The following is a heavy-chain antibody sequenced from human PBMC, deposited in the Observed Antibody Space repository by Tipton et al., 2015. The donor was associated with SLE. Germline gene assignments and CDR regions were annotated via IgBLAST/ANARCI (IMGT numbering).Heavy chain of an antibody. CDR2: IYTSGST. J-gene: IGHJ4*02. Sequence: LRLSCTVSGGSISSYYWSWIRQPAGKGLEWIGRIYTSGSTNYNPSLKSRVTMSVDTSKNQFSLKLSSVTAADTAVYYCARDGRFGELSYYFDYWGQGTLVTVSS. D-gene: IGHD3-10*01. CDR3: ARDGRFGELSYYFDY. CDR1: GGSISSYY. V-gene: IGHV4-4*07.